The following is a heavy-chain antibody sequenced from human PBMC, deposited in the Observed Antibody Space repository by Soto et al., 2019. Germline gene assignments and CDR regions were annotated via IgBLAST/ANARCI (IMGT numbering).Heavy chain of an antibody. CDR3: AREIAAAGKNWFDP. CDR1: GFTFSSYS. Sequence: EVQLVESGGGLVQPGGSLRLSCAASGFTFSSYSMNWVRQAPGKGLEWVSYISSSSSTIYYADSVKGRFTISRDNAKNSLYLQMNSLRDEDTAVYYCAREIAAAGKNWFDPWGQGTLVTVSS. V-gene: IGHV3-48*02. CDR2: ISSSSSTI. D-gene: IGHD6-13*01. J-gene: IGHJ5*02.